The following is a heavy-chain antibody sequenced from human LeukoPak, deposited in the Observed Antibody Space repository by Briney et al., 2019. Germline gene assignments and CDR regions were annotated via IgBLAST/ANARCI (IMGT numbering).Heavy chain of an antibody. CDR3: ARGREEMATTGDFDY. J-gene: IGHJ4*02. V-gene: IGHV1-69*13. CDR1: GGTFSSYA. Sequence: SVKVSCKASGGTFSSYAISWVRQAPGQGLEWMGGIIPIFGTANYAQKFQGRVTITADESTSIAYMELSSLRSEDTAVYYCARGREEMATTGDFDYWGQGTLVTVSS. D-gene: IGHD5-24*01. CDR2: IIPIFGTA.